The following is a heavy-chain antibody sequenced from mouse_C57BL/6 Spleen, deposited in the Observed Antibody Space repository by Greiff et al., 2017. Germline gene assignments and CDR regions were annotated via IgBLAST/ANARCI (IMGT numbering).Heavy chain of an antibody. CDR1: GYTFTTYP. J-gene: IGHJ4*01. CDR3: ARGGYGNYLYAMDY. Sequence: VKVVESGAELVKPGASVKMSCKASGYTFTTYPIEWMKQNHGKSLEWIGNFHPYNDDTKYNEKFKGKATLTVEKSSSTVYLELSRLTSDDSAVYYCARGGYGNYLYAMDYWGQGTSVTVSS. V-gene: IGHV1-47*01. D-gene: IGHD2-1*01. CDR2: FHPYNDDT.